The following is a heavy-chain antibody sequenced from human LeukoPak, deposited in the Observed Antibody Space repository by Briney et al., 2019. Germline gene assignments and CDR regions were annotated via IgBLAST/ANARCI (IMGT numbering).Heavy chain of an antibody. D-gene: IGHD2-15*01. CDR1: GFTLSSYA. CDR3: AKDRLLSGSPARGFDF. J-gene: IGHJ4*02. Sequence: QPGGSLRLSCAASGFTLSSYAMSWVRQAPGKGLEWVSAISGSGGSTYYADSVKGRLAISRDNSKNTLFLQMNSPRAEDTAVYYCAKDRLLSGSPARGFDFWGQGTLVTVSS. CDR2: ISGSGGST. V-gene: IGHV3-23*01.